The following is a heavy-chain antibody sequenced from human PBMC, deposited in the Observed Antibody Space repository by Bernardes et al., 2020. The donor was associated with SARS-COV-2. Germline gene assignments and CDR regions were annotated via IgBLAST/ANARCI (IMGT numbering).Heavy chain of an antibody. J-gene: IGHJ6*02. Sequence: SVKVSCKASGGTFTSYTFTWVRQAPGQGLEWMGGISPMFGAATYAQKFRGRVTITAHESTTTASMELSSLTSGDTAVYYCARVPIGTSVSGARQYYYYAMDVWGQGTTVTVSS. V-gene: IGHV1-69*13. CDR3: ARVPIGTSVSGARQYYYYAMDV. D-gene: IGHD6-13*01. CDR2: ISPMFGAA. CDR1: GGTFTSYT.